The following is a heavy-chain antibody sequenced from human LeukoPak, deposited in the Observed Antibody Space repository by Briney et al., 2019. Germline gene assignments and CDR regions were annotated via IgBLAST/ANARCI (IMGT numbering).Heavy chain of an antibody. V-gene: IGHV4-59*08. CDR1: GGSINSYY. CDR3: ARGYCRGGSCHFDY. J-gene: IGHJ4*02. Sequence: SETLSLTCTVSGGSINSYYWSWIRQPPGKGLEWIGYIYYIGSTSYNPSLKSRVTISVDTSKGQFSLNLYSVTAADTAVYYCARGYCRGGSCHFDYWGQGTLVTVSS. D-gene: IGHD2-15*01. CDR2: IYYIGST.